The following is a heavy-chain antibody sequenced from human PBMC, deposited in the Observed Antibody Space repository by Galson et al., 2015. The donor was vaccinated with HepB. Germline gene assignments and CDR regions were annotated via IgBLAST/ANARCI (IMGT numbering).Heavy chain of an antibody. CDR2: IYYSGST. V-gene: IGHV4-61*01. CDR3: ARELRGFDY. J-gene: IGHJ4*02. CDR1: GGSVSSGSYY. Sequence: SGPGLVKPSETLSLTCTVSGGSVSSGSYYWSWIRQPPGKGLEWIGYIYYSGSTNYNPSLKSRVTISVDTSKNQFSLKLSSVTAADTAVYYCARELRGFDYWGQGTLVTVSS. D-gene: IGHD5-12*01.